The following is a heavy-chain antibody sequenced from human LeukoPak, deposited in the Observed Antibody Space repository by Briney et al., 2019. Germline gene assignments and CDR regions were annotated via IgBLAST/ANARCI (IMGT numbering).Heavy chain of an antibody. J-gene: IGHJ4*02. V-gene: IGHV3-20*04. CDR2: INWNGGST. Sequence: PGGSLRLSCAASGFTFSSYWMHWVRQAPRKGLEWVSGINWNGGSTGYADSVKGRFTISRDNAKNSLYLQMNSLRAEDTALYYCARNFGGGDSSGPYSWGQGTLVTVSS. D-gene: IGHD3-22*01. CDR1: GFTFSSYW. CDR3: ARNFGGGDSSGPYS.